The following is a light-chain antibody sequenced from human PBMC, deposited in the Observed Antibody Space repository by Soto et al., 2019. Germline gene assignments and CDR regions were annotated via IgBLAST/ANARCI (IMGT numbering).Light chain of an antibody. CDR3: QQYDAWPLT. CDR2: GAS. V-gene: IGKV3D-15*01. J-gene: IGKJ4*01. CDR1: QSVHTF. Sequence: EIVLTQSPDTLSLTPGEGASLSCRASQSVHTFLAWYQQKPGQAPRLLIYGASTRATGVPARFSGSWSGTEFTLTINSLQSEDFAVYYCQQYDAWPLTFGGGTKVDIK.